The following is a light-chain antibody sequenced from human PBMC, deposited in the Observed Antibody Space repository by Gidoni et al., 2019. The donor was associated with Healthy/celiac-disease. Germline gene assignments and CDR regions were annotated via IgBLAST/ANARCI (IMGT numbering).Light chain of an antibody. CDR1: SANIGSNT. J-gene: IGLJ2*01. CDR3: AAWDESLNGLV. Sequence: QSVPTQPPAASGTPGPRVTISCSGTSANIGSNTVNWYQQLPGPTPKLLIFSNQQRPSGVPASLSGSKSGTTAAFATSGGQSEDEADYYCAAWDESLNGLVFGGGTKLTVL. V-gene: IGLV1-44*01. CDR2: SNQ.